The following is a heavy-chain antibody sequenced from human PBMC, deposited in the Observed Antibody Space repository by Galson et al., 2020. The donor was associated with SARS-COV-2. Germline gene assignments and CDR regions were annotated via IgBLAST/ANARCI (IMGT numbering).Heavy chain of an antibody. V-gene: IGHV3-9*01. CDR2: ISWNSGSI. D-gene: IGHD6-19*01. CDR1: GFTFDDYA. J-gene: IGHJ4*02. Sequence: SLKISCAASGFTFDDYAMHWVRQAPGKGLEWVSGISWNSGSIGYADSVKGRFTISRDNAKNSLYLQMNSLRAEDTALYYCAKDKYSSGNRGVFDYWGQGTLVTVSS. CDR3: AKDKYSSGNRGVFDY.